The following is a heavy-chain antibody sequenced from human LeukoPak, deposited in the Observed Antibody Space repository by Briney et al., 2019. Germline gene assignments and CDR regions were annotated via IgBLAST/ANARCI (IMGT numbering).Heavy chain of an antibody. CDR3: ATGLRYSSGWYGTYYYYYMDV. CDR1: GDSVSSYY. V-gene: IGHV4-59*02. J-gene: IGHJ6*03. D-gene: IGHD6-19*01. CDR2: FYYSGNT. Sequence: SETLSLTCTVSGDSVSSYYWSWIRQPPGKGLEWIGHFYYSGNTNYNPSLKSRVTISVDTSKNQFSLKVNSVTAADTAVYYCATGLRYSSGWYGTYYYYYMDVWGKGTTVTISS.